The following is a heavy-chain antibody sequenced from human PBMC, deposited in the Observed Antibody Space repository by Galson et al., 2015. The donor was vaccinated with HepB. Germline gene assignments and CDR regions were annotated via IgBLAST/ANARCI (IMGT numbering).Heavy chain of an antibody. CDR1: GFPFVPYW. Sequence: SLRLSCAGSGFPFVPYWINWVRQAPGKGLEWVANINQDATDRNYIESVRGRFTSSRDNVKNSVYLQMDSLRPEDTAVYYCARDRNDSWSGDSYFDLWGHGTLVTVSS. J-gene: IGHJ4*01. CDR3: ARDRNDSWSGDSYFDL. CDR2: INQDATDR. V-gene: IGHV3-7*03. D-gene: IGHD3-3*01.